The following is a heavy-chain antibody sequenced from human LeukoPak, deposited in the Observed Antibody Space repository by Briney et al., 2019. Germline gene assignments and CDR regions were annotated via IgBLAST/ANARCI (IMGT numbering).Heavy chain of an antibody. D-gene: IGHD6-19*01. V-gene: IGHV3-23*01. Sequence: GGSLRLSCAASGFTFSSYGMRWVRQAPGKGLEWVSAISGSGGSTYYADSVKGRFTISRDNSKNTLYLQMHSLRAEDTAVYYCTRDVVAGLYYYYYYYMDVWGKGTTVTVSS. CDR3: TRDVVAGLYYYYYYYMDV. J-gene: IGHJ6*03. CDR2: ISGSGGST. CDR1: GFTFSSYG.